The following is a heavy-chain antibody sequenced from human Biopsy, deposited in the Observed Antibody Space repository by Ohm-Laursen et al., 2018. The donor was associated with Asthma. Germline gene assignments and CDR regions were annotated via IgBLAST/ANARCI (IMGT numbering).Heavy chain of an antibody. CDR1: GFTFSSYA. CDR3: AKFRVAVAAVFHY. V-gene: IGHV3-23*01. CDR2: ISCSGGST. J-gene: IGHJ4*02. D-gene: IGHD6-19*01. Sequence: GSLRLSCAASGFTFSSYAMSWVRQAPGKGMEWVSAISCSGGSTYYADSVKGRFTISRDNSKNTLFLQMNSLRAEDTAVYYCAKFRVAVAAVFHYWGQGTLVTVSS.